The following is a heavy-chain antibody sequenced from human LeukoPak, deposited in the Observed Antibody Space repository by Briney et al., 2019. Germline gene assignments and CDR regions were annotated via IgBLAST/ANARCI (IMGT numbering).Heavy chain of an antibody. Sequence: SQTLSLTCAVSGGSISSGGYSWSWLRQPPGKGLEWIGYIYHSGSTYYNPSLKSRVTISVDRSKNQFSLKLSSVTAADTAVYYCARGRGTVTTGGLCWFDPWGQGTLVTVSS. J-gene: IGHJ5*02. CDR3: ARGRGTVTTGGLCWFDP. CDR1: GGSISSGGYS. V-gene: IGHV4-30-2*01. D-gene: IGHD4-17*01. CDR2: IYHSGST.